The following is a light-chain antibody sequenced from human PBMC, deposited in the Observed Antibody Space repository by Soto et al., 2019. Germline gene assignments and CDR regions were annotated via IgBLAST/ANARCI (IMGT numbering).Light chain of an antibody. CDR2: GAS. Sequence: IVLTQSPGTLSLSPGERATLFCRASQSVSTNLAWFQQKPGQAPSLLIYGASTRATGTPARFSGSGSGTEFSLTVSSLEPEDFAVYYCQQYNNWPRTFGQGTKV. V-gene: IGKV3-15*01. CDR1: QSVSTN. J-gene: IGKJ1*01. CDR3: QQYNNWPRT.